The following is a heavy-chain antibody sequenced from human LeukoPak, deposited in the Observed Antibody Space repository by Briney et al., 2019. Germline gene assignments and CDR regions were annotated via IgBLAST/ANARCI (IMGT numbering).Heavy chain of an antibody. Sequence: PSETLSLTCTVSGVSISSYYWSWIRQPPGKGLEWIGYIYYSGSTNYNPSLKSRVTISVDTSKNQFSLRLSSVTAADTAVYYCARGAAGYSYGWGQGTLVTVSS. V-gene: IGHV4-59*01. J-gene: IGHJ4*02. CDR3: ARGAAGYSYG. CDR2: IYYSGST. D-gene: IGHD5-18*01. CDR1: GVSISSYY.